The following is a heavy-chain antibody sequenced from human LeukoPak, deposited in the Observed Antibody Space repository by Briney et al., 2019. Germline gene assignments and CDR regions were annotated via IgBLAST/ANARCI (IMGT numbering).Heavy chain of an antibody. J-gene: IGHJ4*02. V-gene: IGHV4-34*01. CDR3: ARGFPYYYDSSGYPENFDY. Sequence: SETQSLTCAVYGGSFSGYYWSWIRQPPGKGLEWIGEINHSGSTNYNPSLKSRVTISVDTSKNQFSLKLSSVTAADTAVYYCARGFPYYYDSSGYPENFDYWGQGTLVTVSS. D-gene: IGHD3-22*01. CDR2: INHSGST. CDR1: GGSFSGYY.